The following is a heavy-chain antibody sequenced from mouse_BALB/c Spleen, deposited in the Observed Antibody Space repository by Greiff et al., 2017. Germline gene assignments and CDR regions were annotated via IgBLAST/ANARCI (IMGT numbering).Heavy chain of an antibody. V-gene: IGHV1-31*01. CDR3: ARDWEGFAY. J-gene: IGHJ3*01. Sequence: EVQLVESGPELVKPGASVKISCKASGYSFTGYYMHWVKQSHVKSLEWIGRINPYNGATSYNQNFKDKASLTVDKSSSTAYMELHSLTSEDSAVYYCARDWEGFAYWGQGTLVTVSA. CDR1: GYSFTGYY. CDR2: INPYNGAT. D-gene: IGHD4-1*01.